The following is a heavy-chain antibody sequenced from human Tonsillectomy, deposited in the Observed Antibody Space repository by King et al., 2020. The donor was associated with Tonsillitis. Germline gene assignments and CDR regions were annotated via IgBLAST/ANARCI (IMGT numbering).Heavy chain of an antibody. V-gene: IGHV3-9*01. J-gene: IGHJ4*02. CDR1: GFTFDDYA. CDR3: AKGLRYSGSSYYFDY. CDR2: ISWNSGSI. Sequence: EVQLVESGGGLVQPGRSLRLSCAASGFTFDDYAMHWVRQDPGKGLEWVSGISWNSGSIGYADSVKGRFTISRDNAKNSLYLQMNSLRAEDTALYYCAKGLRYSGSSYYFDYWGQGTLVTVSS. D-gene: IGHD1-26*01.